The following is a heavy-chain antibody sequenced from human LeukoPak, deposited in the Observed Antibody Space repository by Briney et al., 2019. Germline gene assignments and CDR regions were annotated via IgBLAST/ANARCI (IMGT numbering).Heavy chain of an antibody. V-gene: IGHV3-11*04. J-gene: IGHJ4*02. CDR3: ARGAMVRGVMGPALDY. D-gene: IGHD3-10*01. CDR1: GFTFSDYY. CDR2: ISSGGTTI. Sequence: GGSLRLSCAASGFTFSDYYMSWIRQAPGKGLEWVSHISSGGTTIYYADSVKGRFTISSDNAKNSLDLQMNSLRAEDTAVYYCARGAMVRGVMGPALDYWGQGTLVTVSS.